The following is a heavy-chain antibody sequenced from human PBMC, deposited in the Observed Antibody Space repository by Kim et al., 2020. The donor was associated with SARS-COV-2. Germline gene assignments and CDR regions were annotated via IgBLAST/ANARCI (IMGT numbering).Heavy chain of an antibody. CDR2: ISSSATYI. D-gene: IGHD2-2*01. V-gene: IGHV3-11*06. CDR1: GFIFSDYY. Sequence: GGSLRLSCTGSGFIFSDYYMSWIRQAPGKGLEWVSYISSSATYISYADSVKGRFTISRDDAKNSLYLQMNSLRADDTAVYYCARSGVHLLSDFDYWGRGT. J-gene: IGHJ4*02. CDR3: ARSGVHLLSDFDY.